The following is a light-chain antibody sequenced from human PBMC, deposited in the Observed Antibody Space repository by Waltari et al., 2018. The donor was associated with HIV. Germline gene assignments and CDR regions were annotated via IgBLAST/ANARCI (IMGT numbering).Light chain of an antibody. Sequence: QSVVTQPPSASGTPGQRVTFSCSGSTSNIGVTYVYWYQQLPGTAPKLPIYRTNTRPSGVPDRFSASKSGTSASLAISGLRSEDEADYYCATWDDSLNVWVIGGGTKLTVL. J-gene: IGLJ3*02. CDR1: TSNIGVTY. CDR3: ATWDDSLNVWV. CDR2: RTN. V-gene: IGLV1-47*01.